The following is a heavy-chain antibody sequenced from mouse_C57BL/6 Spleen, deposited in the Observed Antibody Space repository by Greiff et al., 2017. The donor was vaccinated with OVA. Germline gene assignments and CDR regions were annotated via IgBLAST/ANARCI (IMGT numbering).Heavy chain of an antibody. V-gene: IGHV5-4*01. J-gene: IGHJ3*01. D-gene: IGHD1-1*01. CDR1: GFTFSSYA. Sequence: VQLKESGGGLVKPGGSLKLSCAASGFTFSSYAMSWVRQTPEKRLEWVATISDGGSYTYYPDNVKGRFTISRDNAKNNLYLQMSHLKSEDTAMYYWARESTVVATPFAYWGQGTLVTVSA. CDR2: ISDGGSYT. CDR3: ARESTVVATPFAY.